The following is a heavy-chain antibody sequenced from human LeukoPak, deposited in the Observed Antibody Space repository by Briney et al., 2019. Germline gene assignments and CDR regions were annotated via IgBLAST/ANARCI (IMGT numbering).Heavy chain of an antibody. CDR3: ARDFSGYGSGSYGGRAFDI. J-gene: IGHJ3*02. D-gene: IGHD3-10*01. V-gene: IGHV4-39*02. CDR2: IYYSGST. Sequence: SETLSLTCTVSGGSISSSSYYWGWIRQPPGKGLEWIGSIYYSGSTYYNPSLKSRVTISVDTSKNQFSLKLSSVTAADTAVYYCARDFSGYGSGSYGGRAFDIWGQGTMVTVSS. CDR1: GGSISSSSYY.